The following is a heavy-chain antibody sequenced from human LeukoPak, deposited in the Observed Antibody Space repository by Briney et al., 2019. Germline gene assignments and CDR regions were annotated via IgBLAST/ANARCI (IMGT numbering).Heavy chain of an antibody. CDR1: GGSISSYY. CDR3: ARLHGGKGQYYFDY. Sequence: SETLSLTCTVSGGSISSYYWSWLRQPPGKGLEWIGYVYSSGNTNYNPSLKTRVTISVDTSMNQFSLNLSSVTTADTAAYYCARLHGGKGQYYFDYWGQGTLVTVSS. V-gene: IGHV4-4*09. D-gene: IGHD4-23*01. J-gene: IGHJ4*02. CDR2: VYSSGNT.